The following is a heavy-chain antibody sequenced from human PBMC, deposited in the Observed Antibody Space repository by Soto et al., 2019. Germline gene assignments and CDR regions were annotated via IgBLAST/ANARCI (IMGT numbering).Heavy chain of an antibody. J-gene: IGHJ4*02. V-gene: IGHV4-39*01. CDR1: GGSISSSTYY. Sequence: PSETLSLTCTVSGGSISSSTYYWGYIRQPPGKGLEWIGSLYYSGSTYYNPSLKSRVTISVDTSKNQFSLKLSSVPAADTAVYYCARHVRYCCGDYCYSHFDSWGQGTLVTVSS. D-gene: IGHD2-15*01. CDR3: ARHVRYCCGDYCYSHFDS. CDR2: LYYSGST.